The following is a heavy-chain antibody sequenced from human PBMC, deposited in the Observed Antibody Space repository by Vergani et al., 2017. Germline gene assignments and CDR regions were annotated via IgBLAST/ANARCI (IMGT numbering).Heavy chain of an antibody. V-gene: IGHV1-18*01. D-gene: IGHD2-2*01. CDR2: ISAYNGNT. CDR3: AREVRGCSRTSCSPYYFDY. CDR1: GYTFTSYG. J-gene: IGHJ4*02. Sequence: QVQLVQSGAEVKKPGASVKVSCKASGYTFTSYGITWVRQAPGQGLEWMGSISAYNGNTDYEQNLQDRVTMTTDTSTNTAYMELRSLRSDDTAVYYCAREVRGCSRTSCSPYYFDYWGQGTLVTVSS.